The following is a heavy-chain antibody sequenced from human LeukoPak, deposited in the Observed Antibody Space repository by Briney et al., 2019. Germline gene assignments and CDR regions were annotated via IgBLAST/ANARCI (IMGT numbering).Heavy chain of an antibody. CDR1: GFTFSSYS. J-gene: IGHJ5*02. D-gene: IGHD3-16*01. V-gene: IGHV3-21*01. CDR2: ISSSSSYI. Sequence: GGSLRLSCAASGFTFSSYSMNWVRQAPGKGLEWVSSISSSSSYIYYADSVRGRFTISRDNAKNPLYLQMNSLRAEDTAVYYCARGLYYDYVWGSYNWFDPWGQGTLVTVSS. CDR3: ARGLYYDYVWGSYNWFDP.